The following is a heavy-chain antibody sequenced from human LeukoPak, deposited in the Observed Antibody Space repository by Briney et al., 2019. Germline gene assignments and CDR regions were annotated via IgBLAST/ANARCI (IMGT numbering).Heavy chain of an antibody. CDR1: GFPFSAYA. Sequence: PGGSLRLSCAASGFPFSAYAMSWVRQAPGKGLEWVSAISASGDTTYYADSVKGRFTISRDNSKNTLYLQMNSLRAEDTAVYYCAKFRSGYDYWGQGTLVTVSS. D-gene: IGHD3-22*01. CDR2: ISASGDTT. CDR3: AKFRSGYDY. V-gene: IGHV3-23*01. J-gene: IGHJ4*02.